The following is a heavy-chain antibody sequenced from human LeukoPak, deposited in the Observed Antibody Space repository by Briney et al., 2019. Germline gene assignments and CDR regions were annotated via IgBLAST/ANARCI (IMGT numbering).Heavy chain of an antibody. V-gene: IGHV1-8*02. Sequence: ASVKVSCKASGGTFSSYAISWVRQAPGQGLEWMGWMNPNSGNTGYAQKFQGRVTMTRNTSISTAYMELSSLRSEDTAVYYCATHYGSGSPRAYYYYYMDVWGKGTTVTVSS. CDR3: ATHYGSGSPRAYYYYYMDV. CDR2: MNPNSGNT. J-gene: IGHJ6*03. CDR1: GGTFSSYA. D-gene: IGHD3-10*01.